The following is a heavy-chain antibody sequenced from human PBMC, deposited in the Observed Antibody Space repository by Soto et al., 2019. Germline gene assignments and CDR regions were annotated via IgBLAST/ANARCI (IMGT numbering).Heavy chain of an antibody. Sequence: GESLKISCKGSGYSFAGYWITWVRQKPGKGLEWMGRIDPSDSQTYYSPSFRGHVTISVTKSITTVFLQWSSLRASDTAMYYCARQIYDSDTGPNFQYYFDSWGQGTPVTVFS. D-gene: IGHD3-22*01. CDR2: IDPSDSQT. CDR1: GYSFAGYW. CDR3: ARQIYDSDTGPNFQYYFDS. V-gene: IGHV5-10-1*01. J-gene: IGHJ4*02.